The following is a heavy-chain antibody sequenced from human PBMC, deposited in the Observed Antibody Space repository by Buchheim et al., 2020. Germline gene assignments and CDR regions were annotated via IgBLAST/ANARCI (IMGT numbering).Heavy chain of an antibody. CDR3: ARGSGSSWFAY. CDR2: IGPIGHS. Sequence: EVQLVESVGGLVQPGGSLRLSCAASGFAFSRDNMYWVRQAPGKGLEWLAYIGPIGHSVYEDSPRGRFTIPRDNANNLLYLLMSSLRAEDTAVYFCARGSGSSWFAYWGQGTL. CDR1: GFAFSRDN. D-gene: IGHD6-13*01. V-gene: IGHV3-48*01. J-gene: IGHJ4*02.